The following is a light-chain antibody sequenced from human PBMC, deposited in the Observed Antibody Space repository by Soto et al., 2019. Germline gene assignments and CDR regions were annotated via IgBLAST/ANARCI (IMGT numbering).Light chain of an antibody. CDR2: DAS. CDR1: PSVSSY. CDR3: QHRSNWPVS. V-gene: IGKV3-11*01. J-gene: IGKJ1*01. Sequence: EIVLPQSPATLSLSPGERATLSCRASPSVSSYLAWYQQKPGQAPRLLLYDASNRSTGIPARFSGSGSGTDFTLTISSLEPEDCAVYYVQHRSNWPVSFGKGIRVDIK.